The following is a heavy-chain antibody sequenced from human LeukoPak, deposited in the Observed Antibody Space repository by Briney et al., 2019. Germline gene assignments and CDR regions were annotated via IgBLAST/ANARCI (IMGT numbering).Heavy chain of an antibody. V-gene: IGHV1-69*01. CDR3: ARGLGYCSGGSCYFPYYFDY. J-gene: IGHJ4*02. Sequence: SVKVSCKASGSTFSSYAISWVRQAPGQGLEWMGGIIPIFGTANYAQKFQGRVTITADESTSTAYMELSSLRSEDTAVYYCARGLGYCSGGSCYFPYYFDYWGQGTLVTVSS. CDR2: IIPIFGTA. D-gene: IGHD2-15*01. CDR1: GSTFSSYA.